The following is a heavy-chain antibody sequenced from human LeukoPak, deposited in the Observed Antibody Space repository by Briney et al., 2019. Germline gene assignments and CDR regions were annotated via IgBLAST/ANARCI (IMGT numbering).Heavy chain of an antibody. CDR3: ARYDWNYGFDY. Sequence: GGSLRLSCAASGFTVSSNYMSWVRQAPGKGLEWVSVIYSGGSTYYADSVKGRFTISRDNAKNSLYLQMNSLRAEDTAVYYCARYDWNYGFDYWGQGTLVTVSS. CDR1: GFTVSSNY. D-gene: IGHD1-7*01. V-gene: IGHV3-66*01. J-gene: IGHJ4*02. CDR2: IYSGGST.